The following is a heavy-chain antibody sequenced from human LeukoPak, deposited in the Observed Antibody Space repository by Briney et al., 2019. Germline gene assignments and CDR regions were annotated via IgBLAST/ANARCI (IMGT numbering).Heavy chain of an antibody. D-gene: IGHD1-7*01. J-gene: IGHJ4*02. CDR3: ASYMYNWNSPEV. Sequence: ASVKVSCKASGGTFSSYAISWVRQAPGQGLEWMGWISAYNGNTNYAQKLQGRVTMTTDTSTSTAYMELRSLRSDDTAVYYCASYMYNWNSPEVWGQGTLVTVSS. CDR2: ISAYNGNT. CDR1: GGTFSSYA. V-gene: IGHV1-18*01.